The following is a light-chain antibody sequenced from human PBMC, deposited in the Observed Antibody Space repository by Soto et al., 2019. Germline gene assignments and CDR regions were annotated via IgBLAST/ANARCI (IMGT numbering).Light chain of an antibody. Sequence: DIRLTQSPPSLSASVGDRVTITCRASQSISSYLNWYQQKPGKAPKLLIYAAFSLQSGVPSRFSGNRSGTDFTLTISSLQPEDFATYYCQQSYSTPRTFGQGTKVDIK. CDR1: QSISSY. CDR3: QQSYSTPRT. CDR2: AAF. V-gene: IGKV1-39*01. J-gene: IGKJ1*01.